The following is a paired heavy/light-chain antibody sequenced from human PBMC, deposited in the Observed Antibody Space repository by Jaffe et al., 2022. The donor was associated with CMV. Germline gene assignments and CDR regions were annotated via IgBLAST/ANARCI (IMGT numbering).Light chain of an antibody. J-gene: IGLJ2*01. V-gene: IGLV2-23*02. Sequence: QSALTQPASVSGSPGQSITISCTGTSSDVGSYNVVSWYQQHPGKAPKLIIYEVTKWPSGVSNRFSGSKSGNTASLTISGLQVEDEAEYYCSSYATSHTVIFGGGTKLTVL. CDR3: SSYATSHTVI. CDR2: EVT. CDR1: SSDVGSYNV.
Heavy chain of an antibody. CDR1: GFNFNNFG. Sequence: QVQLVESGGGVVQPGRSLRLSCAASGFNFNNFGMHWVRQAPGKGLEWVAAISHEGNNKNYGESVKGRFIISRDNSKNTLYLQMNSLGPEDTAVYYCAKDVKSGSYYLSYYYYGMDVWGQGITVTVSS. CDR3: AKDVKSGSYYLSYYYYGMDV. CDR2: ISHEGNNK. J-gene: IGHJ6*02. V-gene: IGHV3-30*18. D-gene: IGHD1-26*01.